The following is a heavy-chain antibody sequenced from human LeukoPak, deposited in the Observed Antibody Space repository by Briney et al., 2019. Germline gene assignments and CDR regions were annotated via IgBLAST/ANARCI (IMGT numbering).Heavy chain of an antibody. V-gene: IGHV1-69*13. Sequence: ASVKVSCKVSGGTFSSYAISWVRQAPGQGLEWMGGIIPIFGTANYAQKFQGRVTITADESTSTAYMELSSLRSEDTAVYYCARAADRTTIRSYFDYWGQGTLVTVSS. CDR2: IIPIFGTA. D-gene: IGHD4-17*01. CDR3: ARAADRTTIRSYFDY. CDR1: GGTFSSYA. J-gene: IGHJ4*02.